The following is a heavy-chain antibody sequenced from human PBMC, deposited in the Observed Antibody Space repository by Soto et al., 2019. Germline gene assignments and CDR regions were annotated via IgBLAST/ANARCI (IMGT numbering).Heavy chain of an antibody. CDR2: IYYSGST. CDR3: ARHYCGGGGCYYFDY. CDR1: GGSISSYY. V-gene: IGHV4-59*08. Sequence: QVQLQESGPGPVKSLETLSLTCTVSGGSISSYYWSWIRQPPGTGLEWIGYIYYSGSTNYNPSLKSRVTISVDTSKNQFSLKLTSVTAADTAVYYCARHYCGGGGCYYFDYWGQGTLVTVSS. D-gene: IGHD2-15*01. J-gene: IGHJ4*02.